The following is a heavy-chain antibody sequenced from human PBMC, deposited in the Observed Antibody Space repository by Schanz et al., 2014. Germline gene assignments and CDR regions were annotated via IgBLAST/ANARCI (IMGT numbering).Heavy chain of an antibody. Sequence: QVQLVQSGAEVKKPGSSVKVSCKASGGTFSSSTLTWVRQAPGQGLEWMGRIIPILDKTNYEQKFQGRVKMTADKSTSTVYMEVSGLRSEETAVYYCAKVDRTRYYAMDVWGQGTTXTVSS. D-gene: IGHD3-9*01. J-gene: IGHJ6*02. V-gene: IGHV1-69*08. CDR1: GGTFSSST. CDR3: AKVDRTRYYAMDV. CDR2: IIPILDKT.